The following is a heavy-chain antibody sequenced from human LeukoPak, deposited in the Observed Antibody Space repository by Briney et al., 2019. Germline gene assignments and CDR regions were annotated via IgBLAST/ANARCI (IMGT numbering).Heavy chain of an antibody. CDR2: INADNGNT. CDR1: GYTFTSYA. CDR3: ARDYPDSSWYHGYFQH. Sequence: ASVKVSCKASGYTFTSYAMHWVRQAPGQRLEWMGWINADNGNTKYSQKFQGRVTIARDTSASTAHMELSSLRSEDTAVYYCARDYPDSSWYHGYFQHWGQGTLVTVSS. D-gene: IGHD6-13*01. J-gene: IGHJ1*01. V-gene: IGHV1-3*01.